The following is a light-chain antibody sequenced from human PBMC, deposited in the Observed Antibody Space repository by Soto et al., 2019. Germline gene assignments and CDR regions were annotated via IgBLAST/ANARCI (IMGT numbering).Light chain of an antibody. Sequence: VLTQSPVTLSLSPGERVTLSCGATQSGPTTPIVWYQHRPGLAPRLLVDGASRRATGIPDRFSGGGSHLIISRQEHEDFAVYYCQLYGDSPPYTFGKGTKVEIK. CDR1: QSGPTTP. J-gene: IGKJ2*01. CDR2: GAS. CDR3: QLYGDSPPYT. V-gene: IGKV3D-20*01.